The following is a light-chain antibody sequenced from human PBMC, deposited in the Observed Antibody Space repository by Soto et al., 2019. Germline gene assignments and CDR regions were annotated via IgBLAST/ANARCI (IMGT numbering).Light chain of an antibody. CDR2: EVS. J-gene: IGLJ1*01. V-gene: IGLV2-14*01. CDR3: SSYTSSRAYV. CDR1: SSDVGGYNY. Sequence: QSVLTQPASVSGSPGQSITISCTGTSSDVGGYNYVSWYQQQSGKAPKLMIHEVSNRPSGVSSRFSGSKSGNTASLTISGLQAEDEADYYCSSYTSSRAYVFXIGTKVTVL.